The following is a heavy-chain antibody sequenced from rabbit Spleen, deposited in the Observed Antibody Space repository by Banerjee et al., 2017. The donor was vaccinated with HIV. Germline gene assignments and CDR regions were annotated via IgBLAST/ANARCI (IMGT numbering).Heavy chain of an antibody. Sequence: QEQLEESGGGLVKPEGSLTLTCKASGVSFSDKDVMCWVRQAPGKGLQWIACINTYTARPVYATWAKGRFTISRTSSTTVTLQMTSLTAADTATYFCARDLATVVGWNFNLWGQGPLVTVS. D-gene: IGHD3-1*01. V-gene: IGHV1S45*01. J-gene: IGHJ4*01. CDR1: GVSFSDKDV. CDR2: INTYTARP. CDR3: ARDLATVVGWNFNL.